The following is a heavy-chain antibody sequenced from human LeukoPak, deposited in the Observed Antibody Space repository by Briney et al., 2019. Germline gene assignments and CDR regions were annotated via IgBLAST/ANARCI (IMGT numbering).Heavy chain of an antibody. V-gene: IGHV1-2*04. J-gene: IGHJ6*03. CDR2: INPNSGGT. CDR3: ARGVSWDPHYYYYYMDV. Sequence: ASVKVSCKASGYTFTGYYMHWVRQAPGQGLEWMGWINPNSGGTNYAQKFQGWVTMTRDTSISTAYMELSRLRSDDTAVYYCARGVSWDPHYYYYYMDVWGKGTTVTVSS. CDR1: GYTFTGYY. D-gene: IGHD3-10*01.